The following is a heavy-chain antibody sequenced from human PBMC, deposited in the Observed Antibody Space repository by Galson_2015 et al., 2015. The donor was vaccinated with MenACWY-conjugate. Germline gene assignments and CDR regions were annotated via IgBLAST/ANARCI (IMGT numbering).Heavy chain of an antibody. CDR3: ATYCSSPGCYVKGAY. CDR1: GFTFSRYW. CDR2: INSDGSAA. V-gene: IGHV3-74*01. J-gene: IGHJ4*02. Sequence: SLRLSCAASGFTFSRYWMHWVRQSPGKGLVWVSRINSDGSAADYADSVKGRFTISRDNAKNTLYLQMNSLRAEDTAVYYCATYCSSPGCYVKGAYGGRGPLVTVSS. D-gene: IGHD2-2*01.